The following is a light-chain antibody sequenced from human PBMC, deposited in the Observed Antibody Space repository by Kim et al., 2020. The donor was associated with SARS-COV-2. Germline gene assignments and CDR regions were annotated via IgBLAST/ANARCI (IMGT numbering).Light chain of an antibody. Sequence: LSPGEIAPLSCRVSQSISNYLAWYQHKAGQAPRLLIYDASNRATGIPPRFSGSGSGTDFTLTISSLEPEDFAIYYCQQRSNWPLTFGGGTKVDIK. V-gene: IGKV3-11*01. CDR2: DAS. CDR3: QQRSNWPLT. CDR1: QSISNY. J-gene: IGKJ4*01.